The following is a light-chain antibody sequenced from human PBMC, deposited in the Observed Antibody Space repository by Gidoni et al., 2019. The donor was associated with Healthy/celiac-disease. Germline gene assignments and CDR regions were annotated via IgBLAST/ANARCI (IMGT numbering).Light chain of an antibody. CDR2: GAS. J-gene: IGKJ4*01. CDR3: QQYNNWPLT. V-gene: IGKV3-15*01. Sequence: IVMTPSPATLSVSPGESATLSCRASQSVSSNLAWYQQKPGQAPRLLIYGASTRATGIPARCSGSGSGTEFTLTISSLQSEDVAVYYCQQYNNWPLTFGGGTKVEIK. CDR1: QSVSSN.